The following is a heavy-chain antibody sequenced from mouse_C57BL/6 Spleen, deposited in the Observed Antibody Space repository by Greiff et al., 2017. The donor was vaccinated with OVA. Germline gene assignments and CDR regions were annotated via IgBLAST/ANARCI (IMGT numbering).Heavy chain of an antibody. Sequence: QVQLQQSGAELVKPGASVKISCKASGYAFSSYWMNWVKQRPGKGLEWIGQIYPGDGDTNYNGKFKGKATLTADKSSSTAYMPLSSLTSEDSAVYFCARGMVTTTLFDYWGQGTTLTVSS. V-gene: IGHV1-80*01. J-gene: IGHJ2*01. CDR2: IYPGDGDT. D-gene: IGHD2-2*01. CDR1: GYAFSSYW. CDR3: ARGMVTTTLFDY.